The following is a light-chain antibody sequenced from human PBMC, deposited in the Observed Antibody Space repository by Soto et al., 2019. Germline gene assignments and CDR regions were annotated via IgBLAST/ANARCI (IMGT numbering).Light chain of an antibody. V-gene: IGKV1-9*01. CDR3: QHHNSDWYA. CDR2: GAS. CDR1: QGISTY. J-gene: IGKJ2*01. Sequence: DIQLTQSPSFLSASVGDRVTITCRASQGISTYLAWYLQRPGKAPKLLIYGASTLQSGVPSRFSGSGSGTELTLTISSLQPEEFGTYYGQHHNSDWYAFGQGTKLEIK.